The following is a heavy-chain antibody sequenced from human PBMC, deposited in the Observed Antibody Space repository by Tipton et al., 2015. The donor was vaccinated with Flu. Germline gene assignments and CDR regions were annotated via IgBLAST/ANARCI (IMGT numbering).Heavy chain of an antibody. CDR3: ARDRSPGLERLDYYYMDV. J-gene: IGHJ6*03. CDR2: VNPFFGPP. CDR1: GGTFDTYS. D-gene: IGHD2-21*01. V-gene: IGHV1-69*01. Sequence: QSGAEVKTPGSSVKVSCKASGGTFDTYSITWVRQAPGQGLEWMGGVNPFFGPPQYAQKFQDRLTIDADDSTSTAYMELRSLSSDDTAVYFCARDRSPGLERLDYYYMDVWGKGTTVTVSS.